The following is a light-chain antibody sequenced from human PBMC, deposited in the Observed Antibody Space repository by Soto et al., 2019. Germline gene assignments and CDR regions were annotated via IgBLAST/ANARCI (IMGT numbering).Light chain of an antibody. CDR3: QQYHTYST. CDR2: DAS. Sequence: DIQMTQSPSTLSASVGGRVTITCLASQTISKLLAWYQQKPGKAPKVLIYDASSLKSGVPSRFSGSGSGTEFTLTISSLQPDDFATYYCQQYHTYSTFGQGTKVDIK. V-gene: IGKV1-5*01. J-gene: IGKJ1*01. CDR1: QTISKL.